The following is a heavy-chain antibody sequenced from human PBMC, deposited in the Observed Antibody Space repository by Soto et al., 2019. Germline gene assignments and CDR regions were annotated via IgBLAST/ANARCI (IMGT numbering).Heavy chain of an antibody. V-gene: IGHV3-11*01. D-gene: IGHD6-19*01. CDR1: GFTLSDYY. Sequence: GGSLELSGAASGFTLSDYYMGGIGRAPGKGLEWVSYISSSGSTIYYADSVKGRFTISRDNAKNSLYLQMNSLRAEDTAVYYWARHSGWYLGYFDYWGQGTLVPVSS. J-gene: IGHJ4*02. CDR2: ISSSGSTI. CDR3: ARHSGWYLGYFDY.